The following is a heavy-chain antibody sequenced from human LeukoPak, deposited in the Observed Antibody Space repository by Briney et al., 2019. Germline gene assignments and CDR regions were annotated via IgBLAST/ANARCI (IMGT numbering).Heavy chain of an antibody. CDR3: AKEGRSGYQLREFDY. Sequence: GGSLRLSCATSGFTFSSSGMHWVRQAPGKGLEWVAFIRYDGSNKYYADSVKGRFTISRDNSKNTLYLQMNSLRAEDTAVYYGAKEGRSGYQLREFDYWGRGTLVTVSS. CDR1: GFTFSSSG. D-gene: IGHD2-2*01. J-gene: IGHJ4*02. CDR2: IRYDGSNK. V-gene: IGHV3-30*02.